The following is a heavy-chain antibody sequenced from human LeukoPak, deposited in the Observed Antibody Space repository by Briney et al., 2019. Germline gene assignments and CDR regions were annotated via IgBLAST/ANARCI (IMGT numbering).Heavy chain of an antibody. CDR2: IKSKIDGGTT. V-gene: IGHV3-15*01. D-gene: IGHD3-22*01. CDR1: GFTFSNAW. CDR3: TSYVVGYDSSGLG. J-gene: IGHJ4*02. Sequence: GGSLRLSCAASGFTFSNAWMSWVRQAPGKGLEWVGRIKSKIDGGTTDYAAPVKGRFTISRDDSKNTLYLQMNSLKTEDTAVYYCTSYVVGYDSSGLGWGQGTLVTVSS.